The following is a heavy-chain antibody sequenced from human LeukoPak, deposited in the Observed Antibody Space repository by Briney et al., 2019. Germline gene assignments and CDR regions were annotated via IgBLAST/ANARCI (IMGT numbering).Heavy chain of an antibody. Sequence: GGSLRLSCAASGFTFSTYGMHWVRQAPGKGLEWVAFIQYYGSDKYYADSVKGRFTISRDNAKNSLYLQMNSLRAEDTAVYYCAREALYDFWSGYSNDYWGQGTLVTVSS. J-gene: IGHJ4*02. CDR3: AREALYDFWSGYSNDY. CDR2: IQYYGSDK. V-gene: IGHV3-30*02. D-gene: IGHD3-3*01. CDR1: GFTFSTYG.